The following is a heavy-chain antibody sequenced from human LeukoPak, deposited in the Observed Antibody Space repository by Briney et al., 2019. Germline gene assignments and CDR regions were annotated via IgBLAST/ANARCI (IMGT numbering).Heavy chain of an antibody. CDR2: INPSGGST. CDR3: ARGSYYYDSSGYYYLGYFDY. Sequence: ASVKVSCKASGYTFTSYYMHWVRQAPGQGLEWMGIINPSGGSTSYEQKFQGRVTMTRDMSTSTVYMELSSLRSEDTAVYYCARGSYYYDSSGYYYLGYFDYWGQGTLVTVSS. V-gene: IGHV1-46*01. J-gene: IGHJ4*02. D-gene: IGHD3-22*01. CDR1: GYTFTSYY.